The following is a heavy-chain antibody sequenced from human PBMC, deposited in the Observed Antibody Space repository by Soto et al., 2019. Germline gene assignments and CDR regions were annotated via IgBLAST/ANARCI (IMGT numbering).Heavy chain of an antibody. J-gene: IGHJ6*02. CDR1: GDSVSSKSGA. CDR3: ARARAQYGMDV. CDR2: TYYRTNRHN. D-gene: IGHD3-10*01. V-gene: IGHV6-1*01. Sequence: QVQLQPPGPRLVKPSQTLSFTCTISGDSVSSKSGAWNWIRQSPSRGLEWVGRTYYRTNRHNDSAVSVRSRIIINPDTSKNHSSLQLHSVTPEDTAVYYCARARAQYGMDVWGQGTTVTVS.